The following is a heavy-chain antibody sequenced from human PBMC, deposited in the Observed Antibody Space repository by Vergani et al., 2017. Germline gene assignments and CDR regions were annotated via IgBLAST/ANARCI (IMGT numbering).Heavy chain of an antibody. J-gene: IGHJ4*02. CDR2: IYYSGST. D-gene: IGHD6-13*01. CDR1: GGSISSSSYY. CDR3: ARELYSSSWYVFDY. V-gene: IGHV4-39*07. Sequence: QLQLQESGPGLVKPSETLSLTCTVSGGSISSSSYYWGWIRQPPGKGLEWIGSIYYSGSTYYNPSLKSGVTISVDTTTNKFSLQLSSVTAADAAVYYCARELYSSSWYVFDYWGQGTLVTVSS.